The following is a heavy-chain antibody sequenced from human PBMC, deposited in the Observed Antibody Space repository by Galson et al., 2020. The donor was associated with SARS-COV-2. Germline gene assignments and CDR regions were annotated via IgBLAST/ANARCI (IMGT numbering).Heavy chain of an antibody. J-gene: IGHJ4*02. V-gene: IGHV1-18*04. CDR3: ARGGTYYYGSGSYDDGDYFDY. D-gene: IGHD3-10*01. Sequence: ASVKVSCKASGYTFTVYGITWVRQAPGQGLEWMGWVRTDNGNSNYAQKFQGRVTMTTDKSTSTAYMELRSLRSDDTAVYYCARGGTYYYGSGSYDDGDYFDYWGQGTLVTVSS. CDR2: VRTDNGNS. CDR1: GYTFTVYG.